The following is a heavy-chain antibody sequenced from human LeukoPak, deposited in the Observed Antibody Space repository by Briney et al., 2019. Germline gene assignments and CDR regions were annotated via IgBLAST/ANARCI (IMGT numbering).Heavy chain of an antibody. CDR1: GGSIRYTSYY. Sequence: PSETLSLTCSVSGGSIRYTSYYWAWIRQPPGKGLEWIGNIHSSGSTDYNPSLKSRVTMSVDTSKNQFSLKVNSVTAADTAVYYCGRDPEENGVTHWGLGTLVTVSS. CDR2: IHSSGST. J-gene: IGHJ4*02. V-gene: IGHV4-39*07. CDR3: GRDPEENGVTH. D-gene: IGHD1-14*01.